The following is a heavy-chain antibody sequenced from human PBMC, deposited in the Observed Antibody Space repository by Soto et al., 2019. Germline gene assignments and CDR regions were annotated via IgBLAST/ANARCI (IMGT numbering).Heavy chain of an antibody. Sequence: ASVKVSCKASGYTFTSYAMHWVRQAPGQRLEWMGWINAGNGNTKYSQKFQGRVTITRDTSASTAYMELSSLRSEDTAVYYCARAVPAAQYYYYYYGMDVWGQGTTVTVSS. CDR2: INAGNGNT. D-gene: IGHD2-2*01. CDR1: GYTFTSYA. CDR3: ARAVPAAQYYYYYYGMDV. V-gene: IGHV1-3*01. J-gene: IGHJ6*02.